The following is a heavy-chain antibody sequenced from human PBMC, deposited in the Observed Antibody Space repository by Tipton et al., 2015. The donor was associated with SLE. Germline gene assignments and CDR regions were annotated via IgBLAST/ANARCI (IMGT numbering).Heavy chain of an antibody. J-gene: IGHJ4*02. Sequence: TLSLTCTVSGDSMSGFSWSWVRQPPGKGLEWIAYVYYSGRTNYNASLKSRVTISLDRSKNQFSLRVNSVTAADTALYYCARDVEDLCLLDYWGQGTLVTVSS. CDR2: VYYSGRT. V-gene: IGHV4-59*12. CDR3: ARDVEDLCLLDY. CDR1: GDSMSGFS. D-gene: IGHD2-15*01.